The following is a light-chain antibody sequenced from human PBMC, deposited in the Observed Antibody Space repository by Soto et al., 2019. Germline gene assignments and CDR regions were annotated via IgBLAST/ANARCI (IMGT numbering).Light chain of an antibody. V-gene: IGKV1-5*01. CDR1: QSVSNW. Sequence: DIQMTQSPSTLSASVGERVTITCRASQSVSNWLAWYQQKPGKAPKLLIYDVSSLESEVPSRFSGSGSGTEFILTISSLQPDDFATYYCQQYDSYSWTFDQGTKVEMK. CDR2: DVS. CDR3: QQYDSYSWT. J-gene: IGKJ1*01.